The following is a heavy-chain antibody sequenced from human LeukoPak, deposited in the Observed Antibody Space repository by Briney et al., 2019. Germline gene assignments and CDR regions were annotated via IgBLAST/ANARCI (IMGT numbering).Heavy chain of an antibody. D-gene: IGHD1-26*01. CDR3: ARTFPSGSYFVLSAFDI. CDR2: IFPGYSDT. J-gene: IGHJ3*02. Sequence: GESLKISCQGSGYTLISYWIGWVRQMPGKGLGCMGIIFPGYSDTRYSPAFQGQVTISADKSISTAYLQWSSLKASDTAMYYCARTFPSGSYFVLSAFDIWGQGTMVTVSS. CDR1: GYTLISYW. V-gene: IGHV5-51*01.